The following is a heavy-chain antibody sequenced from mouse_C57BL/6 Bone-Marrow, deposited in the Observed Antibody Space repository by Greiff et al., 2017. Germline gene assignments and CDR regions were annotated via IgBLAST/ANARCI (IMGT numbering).Heavy chain of an antibody. J-gene: IGHJ4*01. CDR3: ARTAYYSNCYAMDY. D-gene: IGHD2-5*01. CDR1: GYAFTNYL. CDR2: INPGSGGT. Sequence: VQLLQSGAELVRPGTSVKVSCTASGYAFTNYLIAWVKQRPGQGLEWIGVINPGSGGTNYNENFKGKVTLTADKSSSTGYMQLSSLTSEDSAVYFCARTAYYSNCYAMDYWGQGTSVTVTS. V-gene: IGHV1-54*01.